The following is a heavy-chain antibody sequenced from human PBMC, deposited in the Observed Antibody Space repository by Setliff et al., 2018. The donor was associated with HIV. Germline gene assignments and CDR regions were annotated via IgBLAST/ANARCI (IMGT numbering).Heavy chain of an antibody. CDR2: ISGSGSST. Sequence: GGSLRLSCAASGFTFDDYAMSWVRQAPGKGLEWVSAISGSGSSTYYAASVKGRLTISRDNAKNTLFLQMNSLRAEDTAVYYCARDPGGDTSGYLIYYYDYWGQGTLVTVSS. CDR3: ARDPGGDTSGYLIYYYDY. D-gene: IGHD3-22*01. CDR1: GFTFDDYA. J-gene: IGHJ4*02. V-gene: IGHV3-23*01.